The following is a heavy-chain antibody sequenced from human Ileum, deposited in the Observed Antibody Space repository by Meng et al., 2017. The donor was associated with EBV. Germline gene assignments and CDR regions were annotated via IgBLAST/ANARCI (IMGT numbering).Heavy chain of an antibody. V-gene: IGHV4-39*07. CDR1: GGSFSSRKYY. D-gene: IGHD1-26*01. Sequence: QLQLQEWGPGLVKPSETLPLTCSVSGGSFSSRKYYWGWIRQPPGKALEWIASIYYSGTTYYNPSLQSRVSISVDKSKNQVSLNMTSMTAADTAVYYCASRELAPFDYWGQGTLVTVSS. J-gene: IGHJ4*02. CDR2: IYYSGTT. CDR3: ASRELAPFDY.